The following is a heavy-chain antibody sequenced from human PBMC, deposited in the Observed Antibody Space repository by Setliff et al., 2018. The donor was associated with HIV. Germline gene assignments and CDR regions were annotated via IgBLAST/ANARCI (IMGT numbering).Heavy chain of an antibody. Sequence: KSSETLSLTCTVSGGSISSGGYYWTWIRQHPGKGLEWIGCIYYSGSTHYNPSLKSRVTISVDTSKNQFSLKLTSVTAADTGIYYCASPYSGSYSGFQHWGQGTLVTVSS. J-gene: IGHJ1*01. CDR2: IYYSGST. V-gene: IGHV4-31*03. D-gene: IGHD1-26*01. CDR1: GGSISSGGYY. CDR3: ASPYSGSYSGFQH.